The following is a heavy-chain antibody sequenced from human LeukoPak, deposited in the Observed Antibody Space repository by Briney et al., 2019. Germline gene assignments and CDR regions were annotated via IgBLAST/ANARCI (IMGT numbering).Heavy chain of an antibody. Sequence: GASVKVSCKASGYTFTSYDINWGGQATGEGGEGRGWMNPNSGNAGYAQKFQRRVTMTRNTSISTAYMELSSLRSEDTAVYYCARRDGSSWDQEHYYMDVWGKGTTVTVSS. D-gene: IGHD6-13*01. CDR1: GYTFTSYD. J-gene: IGHJ6*03. CDR2: MNPNSGNA. V-gene: IGHV1-8*01. CDR3: ARRDGSSWDQEHYYMDV.